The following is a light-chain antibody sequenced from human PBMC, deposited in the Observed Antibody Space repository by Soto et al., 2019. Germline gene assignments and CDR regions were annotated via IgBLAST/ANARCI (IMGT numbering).Light chain of an antibody. J-gene: IGKJ3*01. Sequence: DIQMTQSPSTLSASVGDRVTITCRASQTINTWLAWYQQKPGKAPKLLIYRASNLVSGVPSRFSGSGSCTEFTLTSSSLQPDDFSIYYCQQYETYSGTFGPGTKVDI. CDR2: RAS. CDR1: QTINTW. V-gene: IGKV1-5*03. CDR3: QQYETYSGT.